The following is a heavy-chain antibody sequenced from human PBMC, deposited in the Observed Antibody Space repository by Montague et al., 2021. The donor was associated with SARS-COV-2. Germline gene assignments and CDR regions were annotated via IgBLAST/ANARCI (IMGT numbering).Heavy chain of an antibody. V-gene: IGHV2-70*04. Sequence: PALVKPTQTLTLTCTFSGFSLSTSGMRASWIRQPPGKALEWLARXDWDDDKFYSTSLKTRLTISKDTSKNQVVLTMTNMDPVDTATYYCARSYYDILTAYYTPFDYRGQGTLVTVSS. J-gene: IGHJ4*02. D-gene: IGHD3-9*01. CDR2: XDWDDDK. CDR3: ARSYYDILTAYYTPFDY. CDR1: GFSLSTSGMR.